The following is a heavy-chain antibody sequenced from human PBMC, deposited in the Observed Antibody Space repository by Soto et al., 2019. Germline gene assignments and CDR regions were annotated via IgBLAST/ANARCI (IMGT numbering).Heavy chain of an antibody. V-gene: IGHV1-69*12. Sequence: QVQLVQSGAEVKKPGSSVKVSCKASGGTFSSYAISWVRQAPGQGLEWMGGIIPIFGSTKSAQKFQGSVTLTADGSTSSAYMELSSLTSEDTAVYFCARDWTMAGGVMDLYCGYGLDVWGQGTTVTVSS. CDR1: GGTFSSYA. D-gene: IGHD3-10*01. CDR2: IIPIFGST. CDR3: ARDWTMAGGVMDLYCGYGLDV. J-gene: IGHJ6*02.